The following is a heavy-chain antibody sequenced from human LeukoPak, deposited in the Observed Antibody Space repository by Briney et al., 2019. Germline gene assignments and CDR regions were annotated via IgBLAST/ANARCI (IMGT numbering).Heavy chain of an antibody. D-gene: IGHD6-13*01. J-gene: IGHJ4*02. CDR1: GFTFSSYA. Sequence: QAGGSLRLSCSASGFTFSSYAMHWVRQAPGKGLEYVSAISSNGGSTYYAVSVKGRFTISRDNSKNTLYLQMSSLRAEDTAVYYRVGSSSSWYYYWGQGTLVTVSS. V-gene: IGHV3-64D*09. CDR3: VGSSSSWYYY. CDR2: ISSNGGST.